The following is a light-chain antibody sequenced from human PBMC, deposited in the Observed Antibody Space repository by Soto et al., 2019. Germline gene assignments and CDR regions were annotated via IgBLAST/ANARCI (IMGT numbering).Light chain of an antibody. Sequence: IVLGQSPGTLSLSPGERATRSCRASQSVSSSYLAWYQQKPGQARRLLIYGASSRATGIPDRFSGSGSGTDFTLTLSRLKAEDFALSYCQQYGSSPQPSFGGGTTVDLK. V-gene: IGKV3-20*01. CDR2: GAS. CDR1: QSVSSSY. CDR3: QQYGSSPQPS. J-gene: IGKJ4*01.